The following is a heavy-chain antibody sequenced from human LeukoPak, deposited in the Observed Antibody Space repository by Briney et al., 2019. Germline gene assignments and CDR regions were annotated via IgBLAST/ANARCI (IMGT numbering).Heavy chain of an antibody. Sequence: SVKVSCKASGYTFTGYYMHWVRQAPGQGLEWMGWINPIFGTANYAQKFQGRVTITADESTSTAYMELSSLRSEDTAVYYCAGYAGSFLDYWGQGTLVTVSS. CDR3: AGYAGSFLDY. V-gene: IGHV1-69*13. J-gene: IGHJ4*02. CDR2: INPIFGTA. CDR1: GYTFTGYY. D-gene: IGHD2-2*01.